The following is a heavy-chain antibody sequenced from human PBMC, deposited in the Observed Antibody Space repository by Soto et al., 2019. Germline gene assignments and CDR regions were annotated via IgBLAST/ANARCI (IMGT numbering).Heavy chain of an antibody. CDR1: GGSISSGGYS. Sequence: QLQLQESGSGLVKPSQTLSLTCAVSGGSISSGGYSWSWIRQPPGKGLGGIGYIYHSGSTYYNPSHKSRVTISVDRSKNQFSLKLSSVTAADTAVYYCAAGGGLARYYWGQGSLVTVSS. J-gene: IGHJ4*02. CDR2: IYHSGST. V-gene: IGHV4-30-2*01. D-gene: IGHD1-26*01. CDR3: AAGGGLARYY.